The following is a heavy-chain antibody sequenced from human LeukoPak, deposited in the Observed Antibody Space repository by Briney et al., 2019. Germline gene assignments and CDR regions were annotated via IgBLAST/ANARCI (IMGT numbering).Heavy chain of an antibody. Sequence: SQTLSLTCAISGDSVSSNSAAWNWIRQSPSRGLEWLGRTYYKSKWYKDYAGSVNSRTTINPDTSKNKFSLQLNSVTPEDTAVYYCARGGPWDLPVGKFDYWGQGTLVTVSS. V-gene: IGHV6-1*01. CDR1: GDSVSSNSAA. CDR2: TYYKSKWYK. CDR3: ARGGPWDLPVGKFDY. J-gene: IGHJ4*02. D-gene: IGHD1-26*01.